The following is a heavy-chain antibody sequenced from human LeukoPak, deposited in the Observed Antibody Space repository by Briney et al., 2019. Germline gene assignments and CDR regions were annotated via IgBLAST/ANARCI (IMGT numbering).Heavy chain of an antibody. D-gene: IGHD2-2*03. Sequence: SETLSLTCTVSGGSISSSSYYWGWIRQPPGKGLEWIGSIYYSGSTYYNPSLKSRVTISVDTSKNQFSLKLSSVAAADTAVYYCARHGGYCSSTSCRRNWFDPWGQGTLVTVSS. CDR3: ARHGGYCSSTSCRRNWFDP. J-gene: IGHJ5*02. CDR2: IYYSGST. CDR1: GGSISSSSYY. V-gene: IGHV4-39*01.